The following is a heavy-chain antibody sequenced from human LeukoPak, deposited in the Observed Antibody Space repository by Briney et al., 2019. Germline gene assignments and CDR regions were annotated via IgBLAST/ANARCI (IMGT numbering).Heavy chain of an antibody. D-gene: IGHD1-26*01. CDR3: AREESGSYYGNFPHYFDY. CDR1: GGTFSSYA. Sequence: ASVRVSCKASGGTFSSYAISWVRQAPGQGLEWMGRIIPILGIANYAQKFQGGVTITADKSTSTAYMELSSLRSEDTAVYYCAREESGSYYGNFPHYFDYWGQGTLVTVSS. J-gene: IGHJ4*02. V-gene: IGHV1-69*04. CDR2: IIPILGIA.